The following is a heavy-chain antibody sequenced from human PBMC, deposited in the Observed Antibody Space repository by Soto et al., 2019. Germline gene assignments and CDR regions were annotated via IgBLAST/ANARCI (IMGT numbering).Heavy chain of an antibody. CDR1: GYSFTSYW. CDR3: ARFRIGKLVPAANYYYYMDV. Sequence: GESLKISCKGSGYSFTSYWIGWVRQMPGKGLEWMGIIYPGDSDTRYSPSFQGQVTISADKSISTAYLQWSSLKASDTAMYYCARFRIGKLVPAANYYYYMDVWGKGTTVTVSS. CDR2: IYPGDSDT. D-gene: IGHD2-2*01. J-gene: IGHJ6*03. V-gene: IGHV5-51*01.